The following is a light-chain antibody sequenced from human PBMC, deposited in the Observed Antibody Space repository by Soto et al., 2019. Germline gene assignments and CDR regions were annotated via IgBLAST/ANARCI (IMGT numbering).Light chain of an antibody. V-gene: IGLV1-44*01. CDR2: SNN. CDR3: AAWDDSLNGLV. J-gene: IGLJ3*02. Sequence: QSVLTQPPSASGTPGQRVTISCSGSSSNIGSNTVNWYQQLPGTAPKLLIYSNNPLPAGVPDRFSGSKSGPSASLAISGLQSEDEADYYCAAWDDSLNGLVFGGGTKVTVL. CDR1: SSNIGSNT.